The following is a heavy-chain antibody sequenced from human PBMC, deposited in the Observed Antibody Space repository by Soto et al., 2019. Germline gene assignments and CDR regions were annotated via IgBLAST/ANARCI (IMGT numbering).Heavy chain of an antibody. Sequence: GGSLRLSCAASGFTFSSYAMSWVRQAPGKGLEWVSAISGSGGSTYYADSVKGRFTISRDNSKNTLYLQMNSLRAEDTAVYYCAKDLTGMYDFWSGYYNPYYYYYMDVWGKRTTVTVSS. D-gene: IGHD3-3*01. CDR2: ISGSGGST. J-gene: IGHJ6*03. CDR3: AKDLTGMYDFWSGYYNPYYYYYMDV. CDR1: GFTFSSYA. V-gene: IGHV3-23*01.